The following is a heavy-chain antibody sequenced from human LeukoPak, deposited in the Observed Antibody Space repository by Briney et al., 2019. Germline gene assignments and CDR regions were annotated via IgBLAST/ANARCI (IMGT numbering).Heavy chain of an antibody. J-gene: IGHJ4*02. CDR1: GFTFSSSA. Sequence: GGSLRLSCAASGFTFSSSAMSWVRQAPGKGLERVSTVSGSGGDTYYAVSVKGRFTISRDNSKNTLYLQMNSLRAEDTAVYYCAKGSVHQGYFDWLDYWGQGTLVTVSS. CDR3: AKGSVHQGYFDWLDY. V-gene: IGHV3-23*01. D-gene: IGHD3-9*01. CDR2: VSGSGGDT.